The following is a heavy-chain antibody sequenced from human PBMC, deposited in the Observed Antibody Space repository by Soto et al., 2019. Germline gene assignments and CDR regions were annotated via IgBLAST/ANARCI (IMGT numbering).Heavy chain of an antibody. Sequence: SVKVSCKASGGTFSSYTISWVRQAPGQGLEWMGRIIPILGIANYAQKFQGRVTITADKSTSTAYMELSSLRSEDTAVYYCATWKDYYYYYMDVWGKGTTVTVSS. J-gene: IGHJ6*03. CDR1: GGTFSSYT. CDR3: ATWKDYYYYYMDV. CDR2: IIPILGIA. V-gene: IGHV1-69*02. D-gene: IGHD1-1*01.